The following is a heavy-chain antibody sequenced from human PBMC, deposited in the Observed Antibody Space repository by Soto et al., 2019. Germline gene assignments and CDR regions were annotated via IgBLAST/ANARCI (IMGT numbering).Heavy chain of an antibody. Sequence: QVQLVQSGAEVKKPGSSVKVSCKASGGTFSSYAISWVRQAPGQGLEWMGGIIPIFGTANYAQKFQGRVTSTGDESTSIAYMERSRLRSEDTAVYYCERSVGVVVVPAAFTNAESYYYYGMDVWGQGTTVTVSS. CDR2: IIPIFGTA. V-gene: IGHV1-69*01. D-gene: IGHD2-2*01. CDR1: GGTFSSYA. J-gene: IGHJ6*02. CDR3: ERSVGVVVVPAAFTNAESYYYYGMDV.